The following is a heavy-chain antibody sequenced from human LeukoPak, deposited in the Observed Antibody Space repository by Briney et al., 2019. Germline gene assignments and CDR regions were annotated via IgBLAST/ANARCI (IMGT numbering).Heavy chain of an antibody. Sequence: GGSLRLSCAASGFTFSSYGMQWVRQAPAKGLEWVAVIWYDGSNKYYADSVKGRFTISRDNSKNTLYLQMNSLRAEDTAVYYCARDASTTVTTVYYYYGMDVWGQGTTVTVSS. D-gene: IGHD4-17*01. CDR2: IWYDGSNK. J-gene: IGHJ6*02. CDR3: ARDASTTVTTVYYYYGMDV. V-gene: IGHV3-33*01. CDR1: GFTFSSYG.